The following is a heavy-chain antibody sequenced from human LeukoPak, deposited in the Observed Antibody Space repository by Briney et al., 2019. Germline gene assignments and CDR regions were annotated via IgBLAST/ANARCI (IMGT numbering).Heavy chain of an antibody. J-gene: IGHJ6*02. CDR1: GGSISSGSYY. D-gene: IGHD4-11*01. V-gene: IGHV4-61*02. Sequence: PSETLSLTCTVSGGSISSGSYYWSWIRQPAGTGLEWIGRINTSGSTNYNPSLKSRVTISVDTSKNQFPLKLSSVTAADTAVYYCASIQSYYFGLDVWGQGTTVTVSS. CDR2: INTSGST. CDR3: ASIQSYYFGLDV.